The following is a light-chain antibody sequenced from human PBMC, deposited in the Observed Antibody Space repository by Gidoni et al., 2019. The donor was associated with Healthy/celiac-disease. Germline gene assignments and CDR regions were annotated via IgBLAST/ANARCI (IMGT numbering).Light chain of an antibody. Sequence: QSVLTQPPSVSGAPGQRVTISCTGRSSNIGAGYDVHWYQKLPGTAPKLLIYGNSNRPSGVPDRFSGSKSGTSASLAITGLQAEDEADYYCQSYDSSLSGWGVFGTGTKVTVL. CDR1: SSNIGAGYD. J-gene: IGLJ1*01. CDR2: GNS. CDR3: QSYDSSLSGWGV. V-gene: IGLV1-40*01.